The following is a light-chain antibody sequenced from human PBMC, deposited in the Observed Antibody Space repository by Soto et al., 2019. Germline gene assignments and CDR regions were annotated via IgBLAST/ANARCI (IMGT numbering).Light chain of an antibody. Sequence: QSVLTQPASVSGSPGQSITISCTGTSGDVGGYDYVSWYQQSPGKAPKLIIYEVSKRPSGVTNRFSGSKSDNTASLTISGLQAEDEADYYCNSYTSGGTQVFGTGTKLTVL. CDR2: EVS. CDR3: NSYTSGGTQV. CDR1: SGDVGGYDY. V-gene: IGLV2-14*01. J-gene: IGLJ1*01.